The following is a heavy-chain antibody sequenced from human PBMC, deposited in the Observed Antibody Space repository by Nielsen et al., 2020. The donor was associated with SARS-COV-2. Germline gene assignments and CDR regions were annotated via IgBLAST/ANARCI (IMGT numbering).Heavy chain of an antibody. CDR1: GYSFTNYW. J-gene: IGHJ3*02. D-gene: IGHD1-26*01. CDR3: ARRQHSGSYSYAFDI. Sequence: GESLKISCKASGYSFTNYWITWVRQMPGKGLEWMGRIDPSDSYTNYRPSFQGHVTISADKSTSTAYLQWRSLQASDTAFYYCARRQHSGSYSYAFDIWGQGTMVTVSS. CDR2: IDPSDSYT. V-gene: IGHV5-10-1*01.